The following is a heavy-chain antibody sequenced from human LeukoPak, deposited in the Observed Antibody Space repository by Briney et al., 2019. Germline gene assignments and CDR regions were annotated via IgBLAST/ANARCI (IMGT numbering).Heavy chain of an antibody. CDR1: GFTFSSYA. CDR3: AKDPQYYYDSSGYYEY. D-gene: IGHD3-22*01. V-gene: IGHV3-23*01. Sequence: GGSLRLACAASGFTFSSYAMSWVRQAPGKGLEWVSAISGSGGSTYYADSVKGRFTISRDNSKNTLYLQMNSLRAEDTAVYYCAKDPQYYYDSSGYYEYWGQGTLVTVSS. J-gene: IGHJ4*02. CDR2: ISGSGGST.